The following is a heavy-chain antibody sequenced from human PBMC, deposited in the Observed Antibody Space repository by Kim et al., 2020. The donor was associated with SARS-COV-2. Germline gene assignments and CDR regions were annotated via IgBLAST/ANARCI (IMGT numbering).Heavy chain of an antibody. J-gene: IGHJ4*02. V-gene: IGHV3-72*01. CDR1: GFTSSNHD. CDR3: ARDFRDASNYVVIDH. Sequence: WGSLRLSCAASGFTSSNHDVEWVRQGPGKGLEWVGRSRDKSNGYSAEYAASVKGRFTMSRDDSKNSAYLQMNSLKPEDTAVYYCARDFRDASNYVVIDHWGQGTLVTVSS. CDR2: SRDKSNGYSA. D-gene: IGHD3-16*01.